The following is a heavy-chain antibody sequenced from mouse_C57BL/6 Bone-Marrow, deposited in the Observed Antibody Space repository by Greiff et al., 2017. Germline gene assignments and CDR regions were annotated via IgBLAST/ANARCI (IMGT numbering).Heavy chain of an antibody. Sequence: EVKLVESGGGLVKPGGSLKLSCAASGFTFSGYAMSWVRQTPEKRLEWVATISDGGSYTYYPDNVKGRFTISRDNAKNNLYLQMSHLKSEDTAMYYCARDDYGIWYFDVWGTGTTVTVSS. CDR2: ISDGGSYT. J-gene: IGHJ1*03. CDR1: GFTFSGYA. V-gene: IGHV5-4*01. D-gene: IGHD2-4*01. CDR3: ARDDYGIWYFDV.